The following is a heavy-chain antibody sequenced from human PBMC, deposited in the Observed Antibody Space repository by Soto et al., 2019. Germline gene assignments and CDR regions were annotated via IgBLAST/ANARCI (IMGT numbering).Heavy chain of an antibody. V-gene: IGHV1-8*01. CDR3: AREYSSGGSKD. D-gene: IGHD6-19*01. CDR2: MNPNSGNT. J-gene: IGHJ4*02. CDR1: GYTFTSYD. Sequence: QVQLVQSGAEVKKPGASVKVSCKASGYTFTSYDINWVRQATGQGLEWMGWMNPNSGNTGYAQKFQGRVTMTRNTSIRTAYMELSRLSSTHTEVYFSAREYSSGGSKDWGQGTLVTVSS.